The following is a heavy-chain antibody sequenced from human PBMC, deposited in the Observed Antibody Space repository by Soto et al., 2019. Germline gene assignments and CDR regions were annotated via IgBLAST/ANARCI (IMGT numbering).Heavy chain of an antibody. CDR3: ARDHFYGDAPGV. V-gene: IGHV1-69*08. CDR2: IIPILGIA. Sequence: QVQLVQSGAEVKKPGSSVKVSCKASGGTFRSYTISWVRQAPGQGLEWMGRIIPILGIANYAQKFQGRVTITADKSTSTAYMELSSLRSEDTAVYYCARDHFYGDAPGVWGQGTMVTVSS. CDR1: GGTFRSYT. J-gene: IGHJ3*01. D-gene: IGHD4-17*01.